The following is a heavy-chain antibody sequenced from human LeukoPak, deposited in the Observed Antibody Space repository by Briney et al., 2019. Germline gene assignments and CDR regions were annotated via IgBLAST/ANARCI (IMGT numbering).Heavy chain of an antibody. CDR2: IYYSGST. V-gene: IGHV4-59*12. D-gene: IGHD5-18*01. CDR3: AREGLQLWPDY. CDR1: GGSISSYY. J-gene: IGHJ4*02. Sequence: SETLSLTCTVSGGSISSYYWSWIRQPPGKGLEWIGYIYYSGSTNYNPSLKSRVTISVDTSKNQFSLKLSSVTAADTAVYYCAREGLQLWPDYWGQGTLVTVSS.